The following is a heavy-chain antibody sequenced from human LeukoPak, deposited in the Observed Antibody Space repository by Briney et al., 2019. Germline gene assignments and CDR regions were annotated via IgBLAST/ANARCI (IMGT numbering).Heavy chain of an antibody. CDR2: IYPGDSDT. Sequence: GESLKISCKGSGYSFPSYWIGWGRQMPGKGLEWMGIIYPGDSDTRYSPSFKGQVTMSVDKSISTAYLQWSSLKASDTAMYYCARSKYSTSWQYYFDYWGQGTLVTVSS. CDR1: GYSFPSYW. J-gene: IGHJ4*02. V-gene: IGHV5-51*01. CDR3: ARSKYSTSWQYYFDY. D-gene: IGHD6-13*01.